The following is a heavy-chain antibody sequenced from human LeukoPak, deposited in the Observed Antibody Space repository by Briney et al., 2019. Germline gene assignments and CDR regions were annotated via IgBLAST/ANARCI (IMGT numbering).Heavy chain of an antibody. Sequence: GESLKISCKGSGYSFTSYWIGWVRQMPGKGLEWMGIIYPGDSDTRYSPSFEGQVTISADKSISTAYLQWSSLKVSDTALYYCAKDVGNGDYYYYMDVWGKGTTVTVSS. CDR3: AKDVGNGDYYYYMDV. V-gene: IGHV5-51*01. D-gene: IGHD1-1*01. CDR2: IYPGDSDT. CDR1: GYSFTSYW. J-gene: IGHJ6*03.